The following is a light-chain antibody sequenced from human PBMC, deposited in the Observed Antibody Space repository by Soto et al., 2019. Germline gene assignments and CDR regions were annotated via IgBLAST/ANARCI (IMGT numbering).Light chain of an antibody. CDR2: GAS. Sequence: EVVLTQSPGTLSLSPGERATISCRASQNVDSGNLVWYQQKPGLPPRLLIYGASSRAIGIPDRFTGSGSGTDFTLTITRVEPEDSALYFCQHYDDLSPLSFGGGTKVEIK. J-gene: IGKJ4*01. CDR3: QHYDDLSPLS. V-gene: IGKV3-20*01. CDR1: QNVDSGN.